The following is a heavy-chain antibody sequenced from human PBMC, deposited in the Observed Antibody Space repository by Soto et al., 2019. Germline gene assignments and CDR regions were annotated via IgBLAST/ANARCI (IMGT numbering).Heavy chain of an antibody. Sequence: SETLSLTCTVSGGSLGSSGYYWGWIRQSPGKGLEWIGNIYYSGNTFYNPSLKSRVTISVDTSKNQIYLHLSAVTAADTAIFYCASIAAPGTTHFDFWGQGTLLTVSS. V-gene: IGHV4-39*01. J-gene: IGHJ4*02. D-gene: IGHD6-13*01. CDR2: IYYSGNT. CDR1: GGSLGSSGYY. CDR3: ASIAAPGTTHFDF.